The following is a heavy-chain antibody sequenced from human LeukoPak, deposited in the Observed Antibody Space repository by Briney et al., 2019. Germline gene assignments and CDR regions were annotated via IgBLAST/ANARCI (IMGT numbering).Heavy chain of an antibody. V-gene: IGHV3-48*03. CDR1: GFTFSSYE. CDR3: ARSGDTVTTYYYYGMDV. D-gene: IGHD4-17*01. Sequence: GGSLRLSCAASGFTFSSYEMNWVRQAPGKGLEWVSYISSSGSTIYYADSVKGRFTISRDNAKNSLYLQMNSLRAEDTAVYYCARSGDTVTTYYYYGMDVWGQGTTVTVSS. CDR2: ISSSGSTI. J-gene: IGHJ6*02.